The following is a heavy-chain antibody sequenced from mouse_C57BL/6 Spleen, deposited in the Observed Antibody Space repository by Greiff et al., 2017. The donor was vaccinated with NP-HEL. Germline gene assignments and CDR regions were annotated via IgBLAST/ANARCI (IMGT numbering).Heavy chain of an antibody. V-gene: IGHV1-69*01. CDR1: GYTFTSYW. CDR3: ARGGAPYDSYYIDY. CDR2: IDPSDSYT. Sequence: QVQLQQSGAELVMPGASVKLSCKASGYTFTSYWMHWVKQRPGQGLEWIGEIDPSDSYTNYNQKFKGKSTLTVDKSSSTAYMQLSSRTSEDSAVYYCARGGAPYDSYYIDYWGQGTTLTVSS. D-gene: IGHD2-3*01. J-gene: IGHJ2*01.